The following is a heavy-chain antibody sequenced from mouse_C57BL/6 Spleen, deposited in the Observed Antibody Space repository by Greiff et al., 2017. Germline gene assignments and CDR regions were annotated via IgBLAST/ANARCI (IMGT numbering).Heavy chain of an antibody. Sequence: QVQLQQPGAELVKPGASVKLSCKASGYTFTSYWMQWVKQRPGQGLEWIGEIDPSDSYTNYNQKFKGKATLTVDTSSSAADMQLSSLTSEDSSVYYCARRDGRRDYWGQGTSVTVSS. CDR2: IDPSDSYT. CDR3: ARRDGRRDY. V-gene: IGHV1-50*01. D-gene: IGHD1-1*02. J-gene: IGHJ4*01. CDR1: GYTFTSYW.